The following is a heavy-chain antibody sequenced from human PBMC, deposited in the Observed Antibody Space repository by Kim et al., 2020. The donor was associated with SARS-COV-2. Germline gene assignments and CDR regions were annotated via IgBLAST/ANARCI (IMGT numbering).Heavy chain of an antibody. Sequence: GGSLRLSCAASGFTFSSYSMNWVRQAPGKGLEWVSSISSSSSYIYYADSVKGRFTISRDNAKNSLYLQMNSLRAEDTAVYYCARKRTSYGMDVWGQGTTVTVSS. V-gene: IGHV3-21*01. CDR3: ARKRTSYGMDV. J-gene: IGHJ6*02. CDR1: GFTFSSYS. CDR2: ISSSSSYI.